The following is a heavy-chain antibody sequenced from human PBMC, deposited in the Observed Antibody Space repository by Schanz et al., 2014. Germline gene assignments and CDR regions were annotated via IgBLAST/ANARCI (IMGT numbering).Heavy chain of an antibody. CDR2: IFLNDGGT. CDR3: ARERPRKGDFDY. CDR1: GYTFTDYY. V-gene: IGHV1-46*01. D-gene: IGHD1-26*01. Sequence: QVQLVQSGAEVKEPGASVKLSCKSSGYTFTDYYMQRVRQAPGQGLEWLGTIFLNDGGTHSAEKFQGRIIMTRDTSTSTVYLDLSSLRSEDTAVYYCARERPRKGDFDYWGQGTLVTVSS. J-gene: IGHJ4*02.